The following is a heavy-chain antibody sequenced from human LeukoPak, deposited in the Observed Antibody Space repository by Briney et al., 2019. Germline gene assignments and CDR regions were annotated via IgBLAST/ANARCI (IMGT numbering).Heavy chain of an antibody. CDR3: ARGEAGDFDY. CDR2: INPNSGGT. Sequence: GASVKVSCTASGYTFTCYYMHWVRQAPGQGLEWMGWINPNSGGTNYAQKFQGRVTMTRDTSISTAHMELSRLRSDDTAVYYCARGEAGDFDYWGQGTLVTVSS. D-gene: IGHD3-16*01. CDR1: GYTFTCYY. J-gene: IGHJ4*02. V-gene: IGHV1-2*02.